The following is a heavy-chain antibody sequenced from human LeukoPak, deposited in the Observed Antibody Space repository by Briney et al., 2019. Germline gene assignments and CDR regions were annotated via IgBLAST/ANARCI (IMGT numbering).Heavy chain of an antibody. D-gene: IGHD3-9*01. CDR2: IIPVFGTA. J-gene: IGHJ4*02. CDR3: ARMILLLGDVLTVPPRGFDY. Sequence: SVKVSCKTSGGTFSTYAISWVRQAPGQGLEWMGGIIPVFGTADYAQKFLGRVTINADESTSTAYMELSSLRSEDTAVYYCARMILLLGDVLTVPPRGFDYWGQGTLVTVSS. CDR1: GGTFSTYA. V-gene: IGHV1-69*13.